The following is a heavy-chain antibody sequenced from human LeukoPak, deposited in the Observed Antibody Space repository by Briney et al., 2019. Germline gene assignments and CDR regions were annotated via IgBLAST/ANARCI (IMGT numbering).Heavy chain of an antibody. V-gene: IGHV4-59*01. J-gene: IGHJ4*02. CDR3: ARALLYYDSSGYGY. D-gene: IGHD3-22*01. Sequence: SETLSPTCTVSGGSISSYYWSWIRQPPGKGLEWIGYIYYSGSTNYNPSLKSRVTISVDTSKNQFSLKLSSVTAADTAVYYCARALLYYDSSGYGYWGQGTLVTVSS. CDR1: GGSISSYY. CDR2: IYYSGST.